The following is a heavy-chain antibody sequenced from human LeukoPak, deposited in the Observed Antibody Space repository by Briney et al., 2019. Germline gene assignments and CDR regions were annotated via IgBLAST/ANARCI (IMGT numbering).Heavy chain of an antibody. CDR1: GGSISSYY. J-gene: IGHJ6*02. D-gene: IGHD2-2*01. CDR3: ARGGGYCSSTSCYENGMDV. CDR2: IYYSGST. V-gene: IGHV4-59*08. Sequence: SETLSLTCTVSGGSISSYYWSWIRQPPGKGLEWIGYIYYSGSTNYNPSLKSRVTISVDTSKNQFSLKLSSVTAADTAVYYCARGGGYCSSTSCYENGMDVRGQGTTVTVSS.